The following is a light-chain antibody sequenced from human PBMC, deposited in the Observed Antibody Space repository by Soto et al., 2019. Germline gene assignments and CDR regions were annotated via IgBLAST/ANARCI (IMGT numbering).Light chain of an antibody. CDR2: DAS. CDR3: QQYNNWPIT. J-gene: IGKJ5*01. CDR1: QSVSGD. Sequence: EIVLTQSPATLSVSPGERVTLSCRASQSVSGDLAWYHHKPGQAPRLLIYDASTRALDTPARFAGSGSGTEFTLTISSLQSEDCAVYFCQQYNNWPITFGQGTRLEIK. V-gene: IGKV3-15*01.